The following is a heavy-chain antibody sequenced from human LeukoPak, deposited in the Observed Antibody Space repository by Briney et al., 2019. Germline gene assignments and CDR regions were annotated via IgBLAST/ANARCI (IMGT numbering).Heavy chain of an antibody. V-gene: IGHV3-64D*06. CDR3: ARAPYYDFWSGYRHNAFDI. D-gene: IGHD3-3*01. J-gene: IGHJ3*02. CDR1: GFTFSSYA. Sequence: PGGSLRLSCSASGFTFSSYAMHWVRQAPGKGLEYVSAISSNGGSTYYADSVKGRFTISRDNSKNTLYLQMSSLRAEDTAVYYCARAPYYDFWSGYRHNAFDIWGQGTMVTVSS. CDR2: ISSNGGST.